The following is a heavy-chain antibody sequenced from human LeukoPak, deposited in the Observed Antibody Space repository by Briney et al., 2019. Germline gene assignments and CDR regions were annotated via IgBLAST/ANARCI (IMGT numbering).Heavy chain of an antibody. V-gene: IGHV3-23*01. J-gene: IGHJ4*02. D-gene: IGHD3-22*01. CDR3: AKDDSSGYYYDYFDY. Sequence: PGASLRLSCAASGFTFSSYAMSWVCQAPGKGLEWVSAISGSGGSTYYADSVKGRFTISRDNSKNTLYLQMNSLRAEDTAVYYCAKDDSSGYYYDYFDYWGQGTLVTVSS. CDR2: ISGSGGST. CDR1: GFTFSSYA.